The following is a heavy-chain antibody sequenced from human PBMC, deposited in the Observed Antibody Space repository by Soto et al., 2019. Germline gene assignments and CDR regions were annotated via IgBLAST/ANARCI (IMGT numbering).Heavy chain of an antibody. D-gene: IGHD3-22*01. V-gene: IGHV4-39*01. CDR1: GGSISGSENY. Sequence: SETLSLTCSVSGGSISGSENYWAWIRQPPGKGPEWIGSIYYSGTKYYNPSLKTRVTIFEDTSRNQFSLKLTSVTVADTAVYYCATLNSSPSGDWFDPWGQGTLVTVSS. CDR2: IYYSGTK. CDR3: ATLNSSPSGDWFDP. J-gene: IGHJ5*02.